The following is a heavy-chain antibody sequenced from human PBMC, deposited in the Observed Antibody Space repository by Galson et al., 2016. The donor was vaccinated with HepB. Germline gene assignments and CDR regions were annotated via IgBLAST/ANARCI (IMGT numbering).Heavy chain of an antibody. Sequence: SLRLSCAASGFTFNSFAMHWVRQAPGKGLEWVAVISYDGSIKYYADSVRGRFTISRDNSKNTLYLQMNSLRAEDTALYYCARDRDIILVAAASYYGMDVWGHGTTVTVSS. D-gene: IGHD2-15*01. CDR1: GFTFNSFA. CDR2: ISYDGSIK. V-gene: IGHV3-30*14. J-gene: IGHJ6*02. CDR3: ARDRDIILVAAASYYGMDV.